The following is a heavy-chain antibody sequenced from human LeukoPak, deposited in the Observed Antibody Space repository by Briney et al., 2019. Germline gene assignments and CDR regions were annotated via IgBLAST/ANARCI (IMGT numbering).Heavy chain of an antibody. CDR2: IHHSGSA. J-gene: IGHJ5*02. CDR3: ARRLVNWFDP. D-gene: IGHD2-8*02. V-gene: IGHV4-31*03. Sequence: SETLSLTCTVSGDSISSGYYFWSWIRQLPGKGLEWIVNIHHSGSAYYNPSLRSRGSTSVDTSKNQFSLKMTSVTAADTAVYYCARRLVNWFDPWGQGTLVTVSS. CDR1: GDSISSGYYF.